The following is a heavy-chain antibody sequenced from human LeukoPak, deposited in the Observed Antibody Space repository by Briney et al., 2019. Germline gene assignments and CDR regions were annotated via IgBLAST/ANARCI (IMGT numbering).Heavy chain of an antibody. D-gene: IGHD3-22*01. CDR1: GGSISSYY. Sequence: GSLRLSCTVSGGSISSYYWSWIRQPPGKGLEWIGYIYYSGSTNYNPSLKSRVTISVDTSKNQFSLKLSSVTAADTAVYYCARSTYYYDSSGLIPADYWGQGTLVTVSS. CDR3: ARSTYYYDSSGLIPADY. J-gene: IGHJ4*02. CDR2: IYYSGST. V-gene: IGHV4-59*01.